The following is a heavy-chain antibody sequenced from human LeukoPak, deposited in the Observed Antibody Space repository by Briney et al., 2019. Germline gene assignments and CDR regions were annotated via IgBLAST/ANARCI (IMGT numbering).Heavy chain of an antibody. D-gene: IGHD2-15*01. CDR3: ARGDVLVVLAAQIGGYYIDY. J-gene: IGHJ4*02. Sequence: SETLSLTCAVYGGSFSGYYWSWIRQPPGKGLEWIGEINHSGSTNYNPSLKSRVTVSVDTSKNQFSLKLSSVTAADTAVYYCARGDVLVVLAAQIGGYYIDYWGQGTLVTVSS. CDR1: GGSFSGYY. V-gene: IGHV4-34*01. CDR2: INHSGST.